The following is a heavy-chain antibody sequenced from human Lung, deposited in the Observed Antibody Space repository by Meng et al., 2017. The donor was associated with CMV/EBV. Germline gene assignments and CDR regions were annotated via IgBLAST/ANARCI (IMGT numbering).Heavy chain of an antibody. CDR2: ISGSGGST. J-gene: IGHJ6*02. D-gene: IGHD2-2*01. V-gene: IGHV3-23*01. Sequence: GGSLRLXCAVSGFTISSYAMSWVRQAPGKGLEWVSAISGSGGSTYYADSVKGRFTISRDNSKNTLYLQMNSLRAEDTAVYYCAKGGSTSYYYYGMDVWGQGTXVTVSS. CDR3: AKGGSTSYYYYGMDV. CDR1: GFTISSYA.